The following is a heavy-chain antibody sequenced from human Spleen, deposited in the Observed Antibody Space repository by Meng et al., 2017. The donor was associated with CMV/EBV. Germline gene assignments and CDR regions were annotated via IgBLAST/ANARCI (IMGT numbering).Heavy chain of an antibody. CDR1: GFTFGSFA. D-gene: IGHD4/OR15-4a*01. CDR2: IKQDGSER. CDR3: ARDDGGNYPSTLDC. Sequence: GESLKISCAASGFTFGSFAMNWVRQAPGKGLEWVATIKQDGSERYSVDSVKGRFTISRDNAKNSLYLQMNSLRAEDTAVYYCARDDGGNYPSTLDCWGQGTLVTVSS. J-gene: IGHJ4*02. V-gene: IGHV3-7*01.